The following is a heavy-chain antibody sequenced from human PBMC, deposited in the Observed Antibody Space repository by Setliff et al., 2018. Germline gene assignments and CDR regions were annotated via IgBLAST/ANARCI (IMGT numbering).Heavy chain of an antibody. CDR2: VYYSGAA. CDR1: GGSFSTYY. J-gene: IGHJ4*02. D-gene: IGHD7-27*01. V-gene: IGHV4-59*08. Sequence: PSETLSLTCTVSGGSFSTYYWSWIRQAPGKGLEWIGHVYYSGAANYNPSLKSRVTVSVDTSKNQFSLKLSSVTAADTSVYFCARHRPNLPFDAWGQGALVTVSS. CDR3: ARHRPNLPFDA.